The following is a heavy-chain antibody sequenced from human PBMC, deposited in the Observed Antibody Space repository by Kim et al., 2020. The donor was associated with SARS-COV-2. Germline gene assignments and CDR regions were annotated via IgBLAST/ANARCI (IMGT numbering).Heavy chain of an antibody. CDR3: ATSRYYYGSGTRSPLDY. V-gene: IGHV3-30*04. Sequence: GGSLRLSCAASGFTFSTYAMHWVRQAPGKGLEWVAVISYDGSNKYYADSVKGRFTISRDNSKNTLFLQMNSLRAEDTALYYCATSRYYYGSGTRSPLDYWGQGTLVTVSS. CDR2: ISYDGSNK. D-gene: IGHD3-10*01. J-gene: IGHJ4*02. CDR1: GFTFSTYA.